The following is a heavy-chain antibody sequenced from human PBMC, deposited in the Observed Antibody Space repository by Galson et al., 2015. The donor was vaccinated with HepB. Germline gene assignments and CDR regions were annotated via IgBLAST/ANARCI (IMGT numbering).Heavy chain of an antibody. Sequence: SLRLSCAASGFTFSGYAITWVRQAPGKGLHWVSTISGSGRRRYYADSVKGRFIISRDNSKNTMFLQMNSLRAEDTAVYYCAKDTMVRGLIITNYFDYWGQGTPVTVSS. V-gene: IGHV3-23*01. CDR2: ISGSGRRR. CDR1: GFTFSGYA. D-gene: IGHD3-10*01. CDR3: AKDTMVRGLIITNYFDY. J-gene: IGHJ4*02.